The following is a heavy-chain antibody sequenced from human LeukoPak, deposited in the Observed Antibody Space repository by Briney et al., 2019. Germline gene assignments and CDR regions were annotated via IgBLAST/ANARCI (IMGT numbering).Heavy chain of an antibody. D-gene: IGHD3-10*01. CDR1: GGSFSSGSYY. CDR2: IYYSGST. V-gene: IGHV4-61*01. CDR3: ARPYGSGSYYPFDY. Sequence: SETLSLTCTVSGGSFSSGSYYWSWIRQPPGEGLEWIGYIYYSGSTNYNPSLKSRVTISVDTSRNQFSLKLSSVTAADTAVYYCARPYGSGSYYPFDYWGQGTLVTVSS. J-gene: IGHJ4*02.